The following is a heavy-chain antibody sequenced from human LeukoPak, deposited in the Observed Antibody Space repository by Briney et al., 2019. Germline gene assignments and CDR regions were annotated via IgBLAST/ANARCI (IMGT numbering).Heavy chain of an antibody. CDR1: GFTFRTYA. CDR2: IGPTGRST. D-gene: IGHD3-10*01. Sequence: AGGSLRLSCAASGFTFRTYAMTWVRQAPGKGLERVSAIGPTGRSTYYADSVRGRFTISRDNSKNTLYLQMNSLRAEDTAIYYCAKDPMVRGSTYDYWGQGTLVTVSS. V-gene: IGHV3-23*01. CDR3: AKDPMVRGSTYDY. J-gene: IGHJ4*02.